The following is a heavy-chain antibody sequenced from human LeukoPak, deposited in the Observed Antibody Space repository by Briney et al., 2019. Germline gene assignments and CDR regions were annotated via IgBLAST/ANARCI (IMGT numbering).Heavy chain of an antibody. V-gene: IGHV4-34*01. CDR1: GGSFSGYY. J-gene: IGHJ6*03. CDR2: INHSGST. Sequence: SETLSLTCAVYGGSFSGYYWSWIRQPPGKGLEWIGEINHSGSTNYNPSLKSRVTISVDTSKNQFSLKLSSATAADTAVYYCAGLFDYGDSHYYYYYMDVWGKGTTVTVSS. D-gene: IGHD4-17*01. CDR3: AGLFDYGDSHYYYYYMDV.